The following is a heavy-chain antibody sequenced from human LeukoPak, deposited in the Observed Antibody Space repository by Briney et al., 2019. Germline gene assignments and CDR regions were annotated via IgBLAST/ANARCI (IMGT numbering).Heavy chain of an antibody. CDR3: ARHISGYYDSSGLRLGAFDI. CDR2: INPGDSDT. Sequence: GESLKISCKGSGYSFTSYWIAWVRQTPGKGLEWMGLINPGDSDTRYSLSFQGQVTISVDKSISTAYLQWSSLKASDTAMYYCARHISGYYDSSGLRLGAFDIWGQGTMVTVSS. CDR1: GYSFTSYW. V-gene: IGHV5-51*01. J-gene: IGHJ3*02. D-gene: IGHD3-22*01.